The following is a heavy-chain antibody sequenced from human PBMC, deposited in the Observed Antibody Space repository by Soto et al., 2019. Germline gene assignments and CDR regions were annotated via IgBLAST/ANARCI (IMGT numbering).Heavy chain of an antibody. D-gene: IGHD5-12*01. Sequence: QVQLQESGTGLVKPSETLSLTCTVSGGSISYSYWCWIRQSPGEGLVWIGYIHNNGESNYNPSLKSLVTMSLHTSTNQVSLNLTSLTAADTAVYYCATQPPATAAFDIWGQGTMVTVSS. CDR2: IHNNGES. CDR1: GGSISYSY. J-gene: IGHJ3*02. V-gene: IGHV4-59*08. CDR3: ATQPPATAAFDI.